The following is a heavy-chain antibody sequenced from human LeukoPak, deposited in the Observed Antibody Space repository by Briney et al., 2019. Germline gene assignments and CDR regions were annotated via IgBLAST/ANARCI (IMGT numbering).Heavy chain of an antibody. CDR1: GFSFSNAW. Sequence: PGGSLRLSCAASGFSFSNAWMSLVRQAPGKGLEWVGRIKSKSDGETRDYAAPVRGRFAISRDDSKNTLFLLMNSLKTDDTAVYFCITDPGDYENFWGQGTLVTVSS. V-gene: IGHV3-15*01. CDR2: IKSKSDGETR. CDR3: ITDPGDYENF. J-gene: IGHJ4*02. D-gene: IGHD4-17*01.